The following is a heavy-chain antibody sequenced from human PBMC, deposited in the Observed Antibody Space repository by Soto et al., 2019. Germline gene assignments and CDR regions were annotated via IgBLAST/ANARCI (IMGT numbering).Heavy chain of an antibody. CDR3: AREPNYCGY. J-gene: IGHJ4*02. V-gene: IGHV1-18*04. CDR1: GYTFTSYG. Sequence: VQLVQSGAAVKKPGASVKVSCKASGYTFTSYGISWVRQAPGQGLEWLGWISAYNGNTKYAQKLQGRVTMTTDTSTRTAYMALRLLRSDDTAVYCCAREPNYCGYGGQGNLVTVAS. CDR2: ISAYNGNT.